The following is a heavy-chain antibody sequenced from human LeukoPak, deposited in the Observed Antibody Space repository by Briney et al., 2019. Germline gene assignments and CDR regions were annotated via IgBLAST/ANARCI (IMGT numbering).Heavy chain of an antibody. J-gene: IGHJ6*03. D-gene: IGHD1-26*01. CDR2: ISAYNGNT. Sequence: GASVKVSCKASGYTFTSYGISWVRQAPGQGLEWMGWISAYNGNTNYAQKLQGRVTMTTDTSTSTAYMELRSLRSDDTAVFYCARDPYSGNYGAYYYYYMDVWGKGTTVTISS. CDR3: ARDPYSGNYGAYYYYYMDV. CDR1: GYTFTSYG. V-gene: IGHV1-18*01.